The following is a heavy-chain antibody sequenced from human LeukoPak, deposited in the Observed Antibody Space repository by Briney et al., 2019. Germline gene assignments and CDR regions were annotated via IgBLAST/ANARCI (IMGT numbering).Heavy chain of an antibody. Sequence: PGRSLRLSCAASGFTFSSYAMHWVRQAPGKGLEWVAVISYDGSNKYYADSVKGRFTISRDNSKNTLYLQMNSLRAEDTAVYYCARDPGGSSSHYFDYWGQGTLVTVSS. CDR1: GFTFSSYA. V-gene: IGHV3-30-3*01. CDR2: ISYDGSNK. D-gene: IGHD6-6*01. J-gene: IGHJ4*02. CDR3: ARDPGGSSSHYFDY.